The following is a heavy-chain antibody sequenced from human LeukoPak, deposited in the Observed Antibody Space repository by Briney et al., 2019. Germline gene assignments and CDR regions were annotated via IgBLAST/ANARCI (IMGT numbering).Heavy chain of an antibody. J-gene: IGHJ5*02. CDR3: ARGDYDILTDHNWFDP. CDR1: GYTFTSYY. D-gene: IGHD3-9*01. CDR2: ISAYNGNT. Sequence: ASVKVSCKASGYTFTSYYIHWVRQAPGQGLEWMGWISAYNGNTNYAQKLQGRVTMTTDTSTSTAYMELRSLRSDDTAVYYCARGDYDILTDHNWFDPWGQGTLVTVSS. V-gene: IGHV1-18*04.